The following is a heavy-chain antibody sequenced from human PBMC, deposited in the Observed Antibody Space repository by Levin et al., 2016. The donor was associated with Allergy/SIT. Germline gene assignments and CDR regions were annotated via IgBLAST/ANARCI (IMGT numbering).Heavy chain of an antibody. CDR2: IYTSGST. D-gene: IGHD3-10*01. Sequence: SETLSLTCTVSGGSISSYYWSWIRQPAGKGLEWIGRIYTSGSTNYNPSLKSRVTMSVDTPKNQFSLKLSSVTAADTAVYYCARDGVRGVIINAYYYYGMDVWGQGTTVTVSS. CDR1: GGSISSYY. J-gene: IGHJ6*02. CDR3: ARDGVRGVIINAYYYYGMDV. V-gene: IGHV4-4*07.